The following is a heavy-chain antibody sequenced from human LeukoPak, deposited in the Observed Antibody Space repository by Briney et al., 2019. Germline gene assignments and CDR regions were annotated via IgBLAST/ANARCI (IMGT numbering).Heavy chain of an antibody. CDR1: GFTFSSYA. CDR3: AKENGSYYGGADY. J-gene: IGHJ4*02. D-gene: IGHD1-26*01. Sequence: GGSLRLSCAASGFTFSSYAMSWVRQAPGKGLEWVSSISGSGGSTYYADSVKGRFTISRDNSKNTLYLQMNSLRADDTAVYYCAKENGSYYGGADYWGQGTLVTVSS. CDR2: ISGSGGST. V-gene: IGHV3-23*01.